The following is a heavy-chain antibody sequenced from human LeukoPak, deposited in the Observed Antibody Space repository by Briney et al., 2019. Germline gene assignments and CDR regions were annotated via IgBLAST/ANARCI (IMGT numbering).Heavy chain of an antibody. Sequence: GGSLRLSCAASAFTFSSYAMHWVRQAPGKGLEWVAVISYDGSNKYYADSVKGRFTISRENAKNSLYLQMNSLRAGDTAVYYCARAPYDSSGPRGHGAFDIWGQGTMVTVSS. D-gene: IGHD3-22*01. CDR2: ISYDGSNK. CDR1: AFTFSSYA. CDR3: ARAPYDSSGPRGHGAFDI. J-gene: IGHJ3*02. V-gene: IGHV3-30*14.